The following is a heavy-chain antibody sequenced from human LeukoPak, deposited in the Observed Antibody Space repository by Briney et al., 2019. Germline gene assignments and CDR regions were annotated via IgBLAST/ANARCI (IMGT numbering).Heavy chain of an antibody. D-gene: IGHD3-9*01. J-gene: IGHJ5*02. V-gene: IGHV3-21*01. Sequence: GGSLRLSCAASGFTFSHHGMNWVRQAPGKGLEWVSSISSSSSYIYYADSVKGRFTISRDNAKNSLYLQMNSLRAEDTAVYYCARAPPDYDILTGYYWKYNWFDPWGQGTLVTVSS. CDR2: ISSSSSYI. CDR1: GFTFSHHG. CDR3: ARAPPDYDILTGYYWKYNWFDP.